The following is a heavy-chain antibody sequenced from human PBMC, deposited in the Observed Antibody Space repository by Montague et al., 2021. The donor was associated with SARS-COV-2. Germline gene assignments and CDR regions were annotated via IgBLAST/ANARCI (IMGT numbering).Heavy chain of an antibody. V-gene: IGHV6-1*01. D-gene: IGHD3-10*01. J-gene: IGHJ6*02. CDR1: GDSVSSHSAA. CDR3: AREYPPPLWFGELDYYGMDV. Sequence: CAISGDSVSSHSAAWNWIRQSPSRGLEWLGRTYYRPKWYNDYAVSVKSRITINPDTSKNQFSLQLNSVTPEDTAVYCCAREYPPPLWFGELDYYGMDVWGQGTTVTVSS. CDR2: TYYRPKWYN.